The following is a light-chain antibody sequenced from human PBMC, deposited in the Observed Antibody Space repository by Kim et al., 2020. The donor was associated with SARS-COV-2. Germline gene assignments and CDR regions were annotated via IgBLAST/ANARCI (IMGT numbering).Light chain of an antibody. CDR2: EDN. J-gene: IGLJ3*02. CDR1: SGSIASNY. Sequence: NFMLTQPHSVSESPGKTVTISCTRSSGSIASNYVQWYQQRPGSAPTTVIYEDNQRTSGVPDRFSGSIDSSSNSASLTISGLKTEDEADYYCQSYDSSNWVFGGGTNLSVL. V-gene: IGLV6-57*04. CDR3: QSYDSSNWV.